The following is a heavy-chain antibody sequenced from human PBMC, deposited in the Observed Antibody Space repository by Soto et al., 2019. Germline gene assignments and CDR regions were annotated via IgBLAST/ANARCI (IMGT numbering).Heavy chain of an antibody. CDR3: AKVGHKAAPYNWFDL. J-gene: IGHJ5*02. V-gene: IGHV3-30*18. CDR2: IPYDGSNT. D-gene: IGHD6-6*01. Sequence: PGGSLRLSCAASGFTFSSYAMHWVRQAPGKGREWVAVIPYDGSNTYHADSVKVRFTISRDNSNNTVYLQMNSLKTEDTAVYFCAKVGHKAAPYNWFDLWGQGTLVTVSS. CDR1: GFTFSSYA.